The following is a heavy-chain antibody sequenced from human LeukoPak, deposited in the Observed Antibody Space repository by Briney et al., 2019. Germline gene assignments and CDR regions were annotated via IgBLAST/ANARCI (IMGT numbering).Heavy chain of an antibody. J-gene: IGHJ4*02. CDR1: GFTFSTYA. CDR3: ARDRAGFWSGYLDY. D-gene: IGHD3-3*01. Sequence: QPGGSLRLSCAASGFTFSTYALHWVRQAQGKGLEYVLAISGNGGSTYYAISVKGRFAISRDNSKNTVYLQMGSLRAEDMAVYYCARDRAGFWSGYLDYWGQGTLVTVSS. CDR2: ISGNGGST. V-gene: IGHV3-64*01.